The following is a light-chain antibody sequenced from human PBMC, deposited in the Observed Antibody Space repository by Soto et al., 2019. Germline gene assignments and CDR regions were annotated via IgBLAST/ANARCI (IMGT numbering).Light chain of an antibody. CDR3: QQYSSSRT. CDR1: QSVSSNH. CDR2: GGS. V-gene: IGKV3-20*01. Sequence: DIVLTQSPGTLSLSPGERATLSCRASQSVSSNHLAWYQQKPGQAPRLLIYGGSSRATGIPVRFSGSGSETDFTLTITRLEPGDFAVYYCQQYSSSRTFGQGTKVDIK. J-gene: IGKJ1*01.